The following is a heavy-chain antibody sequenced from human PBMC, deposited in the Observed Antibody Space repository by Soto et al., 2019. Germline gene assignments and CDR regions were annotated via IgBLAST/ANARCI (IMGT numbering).Heavy chain of an antibody. V-gene: IGHV4-30-4*08. D-gene: IGHD2-8*01. CDR2: ISYGGYK. Sequence: QVQLQESGPGLVKPSQTLSLSCTVSGDSISGGDVYWSWIRQSPGKALEWIAHISYGGYKFYNPSLKSRVTMSVDTSRNQVSQKLSSVTVADTAVYYCATVNGSFLSFFDNWGQGTLVAVSS. CDR1: GDSISGGDVY. CDR3: ATVNGSFLSFFDN. J-gene: IGHJ4*02.